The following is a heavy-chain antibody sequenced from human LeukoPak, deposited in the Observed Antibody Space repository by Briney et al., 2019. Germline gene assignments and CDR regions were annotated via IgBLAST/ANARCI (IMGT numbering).Heavy chain of an antibody. D-gene: IGHD2-15*01. V-gene: IGHV1-18*04. J-gene: IGHJ4*02. CDR3: ARSYCSGGVCFFSDF. Sequence: ASVKVSCKASGYTFTNYGITWVRQAPGQGLEWMGWISAYNGNTNYVQSPQGRVTMTTDASTSTAYMELRSLSSDDTAMYYCARSYCSGGVCFFSDFWGQGTLVTVSS. CDR2: ISAYNGNT. CDR1: GYTFTNYG.